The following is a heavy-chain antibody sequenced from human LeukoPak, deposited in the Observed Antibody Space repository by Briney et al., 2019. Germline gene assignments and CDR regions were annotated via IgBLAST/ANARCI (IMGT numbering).Heavy chain of an antibody. J-gene: IGHJ4*02. CDR1: GLTVSNTY. V-gene: IGHV3-66*01. CDR3: ARFGYVAAVDV. CDR2: IYSGGRT. Sequence: GGSLRPSCAASGLTVSNTYMSWVRQAPGKGLEWVSVIYSGGRTFYADSVKGRFTISRDNSKNTPYLQMNSLRAEDTAVYHCARFGYVAAVDVWGQGTPVTVSS. D-gene: IGHD2-15*01.